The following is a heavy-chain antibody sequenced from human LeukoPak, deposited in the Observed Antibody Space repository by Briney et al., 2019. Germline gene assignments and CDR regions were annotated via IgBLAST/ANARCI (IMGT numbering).Heavy chain of an antibody. V-gene: IGHV3-33*01. CDR3: ARGHSSGWYGVSQHFDY. CDR2: IWYDGSNK. D-gene: IGHD6-19*01. CDR1: GFTFSSYG. J-gene: IGHJ4*02. Sequence: GGSLRLSCAASGFTFSSYGMHWVRQAPGKGLEWVAVIWYDGSNKYYADSVKGRFTISRDNSKNTLYLQMNSLRAEDTAVYYCARGHSSGWYGVSQHFDYWGQGTLVTVSS.